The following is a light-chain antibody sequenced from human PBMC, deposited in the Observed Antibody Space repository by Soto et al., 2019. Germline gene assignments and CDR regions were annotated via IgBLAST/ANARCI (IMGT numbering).Light chain of an antibody. Sequence: QSALTQPASVSGSLGQSITISCTGTISDLGGYNYVSWYQQHPGKAPRLVIYEVTERPSGVSNRFSGSKFGNTASLTISGLLPEDEADYYCCSYGGSSTFPYVFGTGTKVTVL. CDR2: EVT. CDR1: ISDLGGYNY. V-gene: IGLV2-23*02. J-gene: IGLJ1*01. CDR3: CSYGGSSTFPYV.